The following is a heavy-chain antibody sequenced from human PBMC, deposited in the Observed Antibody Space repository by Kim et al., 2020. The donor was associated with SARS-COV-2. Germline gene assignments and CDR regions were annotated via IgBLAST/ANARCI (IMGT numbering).Heavy chain of an antibody. CDR2: IWYDGSNK. J-gene: IGHJ5*02. CDR1: GFTFSSYG. V-gene: IGHV3-33*01. D-gene: IGHD3-3*01. Sequence: GGSLRLSCAASGFTFSSYGMHWVRQAPGKGLEWVAVIWYDGSNKYYADSVKGRFTISRDNSKNTLYLQMNSLRAEDTAVYYCARDLEDDFWSGYYFWFDPWGQGTLVTVSS. CDR3: ARDLEDDFWSGYYFWFDP.